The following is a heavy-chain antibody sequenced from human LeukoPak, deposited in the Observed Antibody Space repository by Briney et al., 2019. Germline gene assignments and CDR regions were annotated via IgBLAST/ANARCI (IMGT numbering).Heavy chain of an antibody. Sequence: GGSLRLSCTTSGFTFGDYAMSWVRQAPGKGLEWVSAISGSGGNTYYADSVKGRFTISRDNSKNTLYLQMNSLRAEDTAVYYCAKKPQDYINYYFDYWGQGTLVTVSS. CDR2: ISGSGGNT. J-gene: IGHJ4*02. D-gene: IGHD4-11*01. CDR3: AKKPQDYINYYFDY. CDR1: GFTFGDYA. V-gene: IGHV3-23*01.